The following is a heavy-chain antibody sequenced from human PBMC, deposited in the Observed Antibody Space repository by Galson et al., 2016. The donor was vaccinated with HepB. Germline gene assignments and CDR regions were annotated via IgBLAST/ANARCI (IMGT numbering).Heavy chain of an antibody. CDR2: IYPSGST. J-gene: IGHJ5*02. CDR3: ARGHYYGSGSYNWFDP. V-gene: IGHV4-61*02. D-gene: IGHD3-10*01. Sequence: TLSLTCSVSGDSISSRRYYWSWIRQPAGKGLEWLGRIYPSGSTNYNPSLKSRVTISLDTSKNQFSLNLSSVTAADTAIYYCARGHYYGSGSYNWFDPWGQGTLVTVSS. CDR1: GDSISSRRYY.